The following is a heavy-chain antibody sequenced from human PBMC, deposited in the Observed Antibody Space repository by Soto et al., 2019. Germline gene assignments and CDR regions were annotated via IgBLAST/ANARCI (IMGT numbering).Heavy chain of an antibody. CDR1: GFMFRNYW. CDR3: GIVSGYGYVVDP. D-gene: IGHD5-12*01. V-gene: IGHV3-7*03. J-gene: IGHJ5*02. CDR2: IKEDGSDK. Sequence: EVYLVESGGGLVQPGGSLRLSCEASGFMFRNYWMNWVRQAPGKGLQWVANIKEDGSDKSYVDSVKGRFTISRDNAKNSLYLQMNSLRVEDTAVYYCGIVSGYGYVVDPWGQGTLVIVSS.